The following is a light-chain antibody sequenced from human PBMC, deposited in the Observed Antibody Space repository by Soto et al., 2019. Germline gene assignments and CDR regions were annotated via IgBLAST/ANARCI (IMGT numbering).Light chain of an antibody. V-gene: IGKV1-12*01. Sequence: DRQMTQSPSSVSASVGDTVIITCRASQGLKFLAWYQQKPGKAPRLLIYEATNLQSGVPPRFSGSGSGTDFTLTISSLQPEDFATYFCQQANSFPITFGQGTRLEI. CDR3: QQANSFPIT. CDR1: QGLKF. CDR2: EAT. J-gene: IGKJ5*01.